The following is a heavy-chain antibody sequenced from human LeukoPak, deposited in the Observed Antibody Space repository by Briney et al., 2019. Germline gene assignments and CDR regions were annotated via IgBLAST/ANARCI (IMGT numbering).Heavy chain of an antibody. CDR2: ISGSGGGT. Sequence: GGSLSLSCAVSGITLSNYAMSWVRQAPGKGLEWVAGISGSGGGTNYADSVKGRFTISRDNPKNTLYLQMNNLRADDTAVYFCAKRGVVIRVILVGFHKEAYYFDSWGQGALVTVSS. CDR1: GITLSNYA. V-gene: IGHV3-23*01. CDR3: AKRGVVIRVILVGFHKEAYYFDS. J-gene: IGHJ4*02. D-gene: IGHD3-22*01.